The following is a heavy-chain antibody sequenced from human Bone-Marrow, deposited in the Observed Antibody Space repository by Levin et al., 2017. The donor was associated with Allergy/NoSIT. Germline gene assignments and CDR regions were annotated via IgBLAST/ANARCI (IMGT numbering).Heavy chain of an antibody. CDR1: GFTFSGSA. CDR2: IRGKANSYAT. V-gene: IGHV3-73*01. D-gene: IGHD6-13*01. Sequence: PGGSLRLSCAASGFTFSGSAMHWVRQASGKGLEWVGRIRGKANSYATTYGASVKGRFTISRDDSKNTVYLQMNSLKTEDTAVYYCTRLRYSSWAIDYWGQGTLVTVSS. CDR3: TRLRYSSWAIDY. J-gene: IGHJ4*02.